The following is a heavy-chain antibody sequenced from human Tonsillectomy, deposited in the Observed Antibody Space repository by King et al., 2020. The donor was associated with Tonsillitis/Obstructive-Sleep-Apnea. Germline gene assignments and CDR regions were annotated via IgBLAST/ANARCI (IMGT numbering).Heavy chain of an antibody. V-gene: IGHV1-69*01. J-gene: IGHJ3*02. CDR1: GGTFSSYA. CDR3: ARDQTEYYDILTGYYFDAFEI. CDR2: IIPIFGTA. D-gene: IGHD3-9*01. Sequence: QLVQSGAEVKKPGSSVKVSCKASGGTFSSYAISWVRQAPGQGLEWMGGIIPIFGTANYAQKFQGRVTITADESTSTAYMELSSLRSEDTAVYYCARDQTEYYDILTGYYFDAFEIWGQGTMVTVSS.